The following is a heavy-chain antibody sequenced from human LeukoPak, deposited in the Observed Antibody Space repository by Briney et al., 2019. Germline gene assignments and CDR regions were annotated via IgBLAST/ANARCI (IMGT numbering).Heavy chain of an antibody. CDR2: ISWNSGSI. Sequence: GGSLRLSCAASGFTFSSYWMSWVRQAPGKGLEWVSGISWNSGSIDYADSVKGRFTISRDNAKNSLYLQMNSLRAEDTALYYCAKASRYSSGWPYFDYWGQGTLVTVSS. D-gene: IGHD6-19*01. V-gene: IGHV3-9*01. CDR1: GFTFSSYW. J-gene: IGHJ4*02. CDR3: AKASRYSSGWPYFDY.